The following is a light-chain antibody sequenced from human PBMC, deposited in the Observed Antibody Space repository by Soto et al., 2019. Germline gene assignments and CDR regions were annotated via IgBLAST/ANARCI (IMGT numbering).Light chain of an antibody. CDR2: DVS. CDR1: NSDVGGYNY. CDR3: SSYTSSSTS. V-gene: IGLV2-14*01. J-gene: IGLJ1*01. Sequence: QSVLTQPASVSGSPGQSITISCTGTNSDVGGYNYVSWYQQHPDKAPKLMVYDVSNRPSGVSDRFSGSKSGNTASLTISGLQAEDEADYYCSSYTSSSTSFVTGTKLTVL.